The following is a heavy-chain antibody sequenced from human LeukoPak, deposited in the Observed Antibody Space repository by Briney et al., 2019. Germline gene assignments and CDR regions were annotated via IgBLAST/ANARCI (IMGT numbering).Heavy chain of an antibody. Sequence: GGSLRLSCAASGFTVSSNYMSWVRQAPGKGLEWVSVIYSGGSTYYADSVKGRFTISRDNSKNTLYLQMNSLRAEDTAVYYCARERYYYDSSGYYGINWFDPWGQGTLVTVSS. CDR3: ARERYYYDSSGYYGINWFDP. CDR2: IYSGGST. CDR1: GFTVSSNY. J-gene: IGHJ5*02. V-gene: IGHV3-53*01. D-gene: IGHD3-22*01.